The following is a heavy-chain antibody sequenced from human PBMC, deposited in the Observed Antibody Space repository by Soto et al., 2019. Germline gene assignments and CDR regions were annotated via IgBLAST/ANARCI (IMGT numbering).Heavy chain of an antibody. Sequence: PSETLSLTCTVSGASIITDNYFLVWIRQSPRRGLESIGSIRYSGRTYDNPSLQSLVTISIDASNNQFSLKLTSVTPADTAVYYCARRRASDYGGNHHPYYFDRWGQGALVTVSS. D-gene: IGHD4-17*01. CDR2: IRYSGRT. V-gene: IGHV4-39*01. J-gene: IGHJ4*02. CDR3: ARRRASDYGGNHHPYYFDR. CDR1: GASIITDNYF.